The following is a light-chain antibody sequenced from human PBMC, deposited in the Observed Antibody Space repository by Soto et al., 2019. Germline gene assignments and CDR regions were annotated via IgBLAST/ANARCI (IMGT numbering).Light chain of an antibody. CDR2: GAV. Sequence: EIVLTQSPATLSLSPGERATLSCRASERVSSYLAWYQQIPGQAPRLLIYGAVNRATGIPARFSGSGSGADFTLTISSLEPVDFAVYYCQQRSKWPFTFGPGTKVDIK. CDR3: QQRSKWPFT. CDR1: ERVSSY. J-gene: IGKJ3*01. V-gene: IGKV3-11*01.